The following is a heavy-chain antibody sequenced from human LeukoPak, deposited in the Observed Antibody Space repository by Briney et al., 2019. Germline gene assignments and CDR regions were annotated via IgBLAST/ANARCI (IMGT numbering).Heavy chain of an antibody. CDR1: GFSLTTSGMC. J-gene: IGHJ4*02. CDR2: IDWDDDK. V-gene: IGHV2-70*17. D-gene: IGHD3-10*01. CDR3: ARTRFGDQGSRIDF. Sequence: SGPALVKPTQTLTLTCTFSGFSLTTSGMCVSWIRQPPGKALDRLARIDWDDDKFYSTSLKTWLTISKDTSKNQVVLTMTNMDPVDTATYYCARTRFGDQGSRIDFWGQGTLVTVAS.